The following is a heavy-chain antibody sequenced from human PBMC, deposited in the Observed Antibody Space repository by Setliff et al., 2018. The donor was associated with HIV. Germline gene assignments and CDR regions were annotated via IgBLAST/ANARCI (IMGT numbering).Heavy chain of an antibody. CDR2: IHPNTGST. D-gene: IGHD3-22*01. Sequence: ASVKVSCKTSGYTFTAYYIYLVRQAPGHGLELMGRIHPNTGSTNYLQEFQGRVTITRDTSMSTVYMALTGLTSGDTAVYYRAKQGDSDSLYAFDVWGQGTMVTVSS. J-gene: IGHJ3*01. CDR3: AKQGDSDSLYAFDV. V-gene: IGHV1-2*06. CDR1: GYTFTAYY.